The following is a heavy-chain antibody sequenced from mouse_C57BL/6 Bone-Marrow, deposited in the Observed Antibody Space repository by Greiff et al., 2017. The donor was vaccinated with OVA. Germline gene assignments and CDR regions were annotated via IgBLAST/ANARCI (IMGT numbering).Heavy chain of an antibody. V-gene: IGHV10-1*01. CDR1: GFSFNTYA. CDR3: VRSLFPIYYAMDY. CDR2: IRSKSNNYAT. D-gene: IGHD2-3*01. Sequence: EVMLVESGGGLVQPKGSLKLSCAASGFSFNTYAMNWVRQAPGKGLEWVARIRSKSNNYATYYADSVKDRFTISRDDSESMLYLQMNNLKTEDTAMYYCVRSLFPIYYAMDYWGQGTSVTVSS. J-gene: IGHJ4*01.